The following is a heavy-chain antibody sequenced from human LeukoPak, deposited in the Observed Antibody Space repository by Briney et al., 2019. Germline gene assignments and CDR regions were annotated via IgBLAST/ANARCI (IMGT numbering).Heavy chain of an antibody. CDR2: IYSGGST. V-gene: IGHV3-66*01. Sequence: PGGSLRLSCAASGFTVSSNYMSWVRQAPGKGLEWVSVIYSGGSTYYADSVKGRFTISRDNSKNTLYLQMNSLRAEDTAVYYCARGTGQLWFSYFDYWGQGTLVTVSS. CDR1: GFTVSSNY. D-gene: IGHD5-18*01. CDR3: ARGTGQLWFSYFDY. J-gene: IGHJ4*02.